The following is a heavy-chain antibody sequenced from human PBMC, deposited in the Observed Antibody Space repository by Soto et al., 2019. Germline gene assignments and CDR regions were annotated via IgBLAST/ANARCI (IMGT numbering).Heavy chain of an antibody. Sequence: SETLSLTCTVSDGSLSTYYWSWIRQPPGKGLEWIVYMSYSGSSNYNPSLKSRVTMSVDTSKNQVSLKLSSVTAADTAAYYCEKTRISSTAATFDPWGQGTLVTVSS. CDR2: MSYSGSS. V-gene: IGHV4-59*01. CDR3: EKTRISSTAATFDP. J-gene: IGHJ5*02. CDR1: DGSLSTYY. D-gene: IGHD6-25*01.